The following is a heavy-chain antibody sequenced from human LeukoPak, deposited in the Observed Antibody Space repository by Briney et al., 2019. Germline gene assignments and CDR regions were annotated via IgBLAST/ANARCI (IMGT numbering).Heavy chain of an antibody. CDR2: INPNGGGT. Sequence: ASVKVSCKASGYTFTGYYMHWVRQAPGQGLEWMGRINPNGGGTNYAQKFQGRVTMTRDTFISTAYMELSRLRSDDTAVYYCARGGRRDGYNYGDYWGQGTLVTVSS. CDR1: GYTFTGYY. CDR3: ARGGRRDGYNYGDY. V-gene: IGHV1-2*06. D-gene: IGHD5-24*01. J-gene: IGHJ4*02.